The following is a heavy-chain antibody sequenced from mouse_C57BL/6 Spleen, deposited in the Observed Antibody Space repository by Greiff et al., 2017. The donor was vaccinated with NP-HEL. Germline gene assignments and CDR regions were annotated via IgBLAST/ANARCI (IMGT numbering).Heavy chain of an antibody. CDR1: GYAFSSSW. D-gene: IGHD2-3*01. J-gene: IGHJ2*01. CDR2: IYPGDGDT. V-gene: IGHV1-82*01. CDR3: ARYDGYSYFDY. Sequence: QVQLQQSGPELVKPGASVKISCKASGYAFSSSWMNWVKQRPGKGLEWIGRIYPGDGDTNYNGQFKGKATLTADKSSSTAYMQLSSLTSEDSAVYFCARYDGYSYFDYWGQGTTLTVSS.